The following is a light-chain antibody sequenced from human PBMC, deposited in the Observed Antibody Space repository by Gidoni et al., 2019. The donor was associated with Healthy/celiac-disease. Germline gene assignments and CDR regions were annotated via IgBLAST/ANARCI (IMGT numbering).Light chain of an antibody. Sequence: DMQMTQSPSSLSASVGERVTITCRASQSISSYLNWYQQKPGKAPKLLIYAASSLQSGVPSRFSGSGSGTDFTLTISSLQPEDFATYYCQQSYSNPWTFGQGTKVEIK. CDR1: QSISSY. CDR2: AAS. J-gene: IGKJ1*01. V-gene: IGKV1-39*01. CDR3: QQSYSNPWT.